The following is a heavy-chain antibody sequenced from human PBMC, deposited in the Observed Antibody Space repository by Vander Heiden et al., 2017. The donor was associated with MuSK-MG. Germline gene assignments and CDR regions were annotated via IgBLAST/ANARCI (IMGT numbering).Heavy chain of an antibody. D-gene: IGHD2-15*01. CDR2: FDPEDGET. Sequence: QVQLVQSGAEVKKPGASVKVPCKVSGYPLTELSMHWVRQAPGKGLEWMGGFDPEDGETIYAQKCQGRVTMTEDTSTDTADMELSSLRSEETAVYYCATVPVVSSLKKNWFDPWGQGTMVTVSS. J-gene: IGHJ5*02. V-gene: IGHV1-24*01. CDR1: GYPLTELS. CDR3: ATVPVVSSLKKNWFDP.